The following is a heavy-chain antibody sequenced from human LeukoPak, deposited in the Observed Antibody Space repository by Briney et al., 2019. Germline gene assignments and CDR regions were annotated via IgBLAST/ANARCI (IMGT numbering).Heavy chain of an antibody. V-gene: IGHV4-34*01. Sequence: SETLSLTCAVYGGSFSGYYWAWIRQPPGKGLEWIGEINHSGSTTYKPSLKSRVTISVDTSKNHFSLRLTSVTAADTAVYYCARGPCSTSCHRSWYFDYWGQGTLVTVSS. D-gene: IGHD2-2*01. J-gene: IGHJ4*02. CDR1: GGSFSGYY. CDR2: INHSGST. CDR3: ARGPCSTSCHRSWYFDY.